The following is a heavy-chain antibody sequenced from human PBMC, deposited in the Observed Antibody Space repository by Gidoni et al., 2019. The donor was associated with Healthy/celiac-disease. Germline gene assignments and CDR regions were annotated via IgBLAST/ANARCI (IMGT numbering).Heavy chain of an antibody. CDR3: ARRAVVTRVRAFDI. CDR1: GYRFTSYW. D-gene: IGHD2-21*02. V-gene: IGHV5-51*01. Sequence: EVQLVQSGAEVKKPGESMKIYCKGSGYRFTSYWSGSVRQMPGKGLEWMGIIYPGDSDTRYSPSFQGQVTISADKSISTAYLQWSSLKASDTAMYYCARRAVVTRVRAFDIWGQGTMVTVSS. CDR2: IYPGDSDT. J-gene: IGHJ3*02.